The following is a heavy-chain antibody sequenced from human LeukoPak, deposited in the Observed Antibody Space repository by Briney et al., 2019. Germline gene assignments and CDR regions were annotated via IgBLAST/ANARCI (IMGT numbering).Heavy chain of an antibody. D-gene: IGHD2-15*01. CDR2: ISSSSSYI. CDR3: ARIGYCSGDSCYGIDY. V-gene: IGHV3-21*01. Sequence: GGSLRLSCAASGFTFSSYSMNWVRQAPGKGLEWVSSISSSSSYIYYADSVKGRFTISRDNAKNSLYLQMNSLRAEDTAVYYCARIGYCSGDSCYGIDYRGQGTLVTVSS. J-gene: IGHJ4*02. CDR1: GFTFSSYS.